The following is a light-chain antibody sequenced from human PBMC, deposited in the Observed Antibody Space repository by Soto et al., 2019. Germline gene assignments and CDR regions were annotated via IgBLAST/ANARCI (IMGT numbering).Light chain of an antibody. CDR1: SSNIGSNT. V-gene: IGLV1-44*01. CDR2: SNN. Sequence: QSVLTQPPSASGTPGQRVTISCSGSSSNIGSNTVNWHQQLPGTAPKLLIYSNNQRPSGVPDRFSGSKSDTSASLAISRLQSEDDADYYCAAWDDSLNGFYVFGTGTKVTVL. J-gene: IGLJ1*01. CDR3: AAWDDSLNGFYV.